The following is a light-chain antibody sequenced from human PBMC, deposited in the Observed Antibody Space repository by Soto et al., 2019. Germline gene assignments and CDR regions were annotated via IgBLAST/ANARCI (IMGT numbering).Light chain of an antibody. CDR3: QQYNNWPPLT. V-gene: IGKV3-15*01. J-gene: IGKJ1*01. CDR2: DAS. CDR1: QSVSSN. Sequence: EIVMTQSPATLSVSPGERATLSCRASQSVSSNLAWYQQQPGQDPRLLIYDASTRATGIPARFSGSGSGTEFTLTVSSLQPEDFAVYYCQQYNNWPPLTFGQGTKVDIK.